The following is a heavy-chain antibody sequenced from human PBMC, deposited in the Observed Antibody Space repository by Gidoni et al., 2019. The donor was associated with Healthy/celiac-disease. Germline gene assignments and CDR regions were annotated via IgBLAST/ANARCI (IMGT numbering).Heavy chain of an antibody. D-gene: IGHD2-2*01. CDR3: ARWAVVVPAARHYYGMDV. CDR2: IWYDGSNK. Sequence: QVQLVESGGGVVQPGRSLRLSCAASGFTFSSYGRHWVRQAPGKGLEWVAVIWYDGSNKYYADSVKGRFTISRDNSKNTLYLQMNSLRAEDTAVYYCARWAVVVPAARHYYGMDVWGQGTTVTVSS. J-gene: IGHJ6*02. CDR1: GFTFSSYG. V-gene: IGHV3-33*01.